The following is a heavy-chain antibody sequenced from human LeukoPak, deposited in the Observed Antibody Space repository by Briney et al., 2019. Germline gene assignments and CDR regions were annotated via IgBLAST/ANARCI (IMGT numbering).Heavy chain of an antibody. V-gene: IGHV4-34*01. D-gene: IGHD5-18*01. CDR3: ARGNSWSRYSYGRGVRYFDL. CDR1: GGSFSGYY. CDR2: INHSGST. J-gene: IGHJ2*01. Sequence: SETLSLTCAVYGGSFSGYYWSWIRQPPGKGLEWIGEINHSGSTNYNPSLKSRVTISVDTSKNQFSLKLSSMTAADTAVYYCARGNSWSRYSYGRGVRYFDLWGRGTPVTVSS.